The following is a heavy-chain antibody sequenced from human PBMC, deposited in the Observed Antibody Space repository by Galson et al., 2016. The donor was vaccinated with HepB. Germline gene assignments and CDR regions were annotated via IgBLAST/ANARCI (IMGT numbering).Heavy chain of an antibody. D-gene: IGHD6-19*01. Sequence: LRLSCAASGFTFSSYDMHWVRQATGKGLERVSAIGATGDTYYPGSVKGRFTISRENAKNSLYLQMNSLRAGDTAVYYCARGANNSGLFYFEYWGQGTLVTLSS. J-gene: IGHJ4*02. V-gene: IGHV3-13*01. CDR3: ARGANNSGLFYFEY. CDR1: GFTFSSYD. CDR2: IGATGDT.